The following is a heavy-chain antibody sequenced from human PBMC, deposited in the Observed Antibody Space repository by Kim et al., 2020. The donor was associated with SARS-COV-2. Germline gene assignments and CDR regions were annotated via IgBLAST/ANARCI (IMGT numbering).Heavy chain of an antibody. CDR2: INPNSGGT. CDR1: GYTFTGYY. CDR3: ARGDSSGYRLYYYGMDV. J-gene: IGHJ6*02. D-gene: IGHD3-22*01. Sequence: ASVKVSCKASGYTFTGYYMHWVRQAPGQGLEWMGWINPNSGGTNYAQKFQGWVTMTRDTSISTAYMELSRLRSDDTAVYYCARGDSSGYRLYYYGMDVWGQGTTVTVSS. V-gene: IGHV1-2*04.